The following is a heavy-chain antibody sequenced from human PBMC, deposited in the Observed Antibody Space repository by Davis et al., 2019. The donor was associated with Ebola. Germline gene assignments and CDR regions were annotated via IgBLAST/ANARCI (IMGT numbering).Heavy chain of an antibody. J-gene: IGHJ6*02. CDR3: ARAFSNRYYYYGMDV. CDR1: GFTFSDYY. CDR2: ITSSGSTI. Sequence: PGGSLRLSCAASGFTFSDYYMSWIRQAPGTGLEWVSYITSSGSTIYYADSVKGRFTISRDNAKNSLYLQMNTLRAEDTAVYYCARAFSNRYYYYGMDVWGQGTTVTVSS. V-gene: IGHV3-11*01. D-gene: IGHD4-11*01.